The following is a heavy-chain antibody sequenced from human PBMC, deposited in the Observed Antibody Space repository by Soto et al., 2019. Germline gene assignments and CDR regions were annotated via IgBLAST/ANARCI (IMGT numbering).Heavy chain of an antibody. CDR1: GFTFSTST. Sequence: SVKVSCKASGFTFSTSTVQWVRQTRGHRLEWIGWIVVGNGNTNFAQNLRQRVAFSRDMSTSTVFMELGSLRSDDTAMYYCATASAGYTFGFDSWGQGSLVTVSS. V-gene: IGHV1-58*01. CDR2: IVVGNGNT. CDR3: ATASAGYTFGFDS. D-gene: IGHD5-12*01. J-gene: IGHJ4*01.